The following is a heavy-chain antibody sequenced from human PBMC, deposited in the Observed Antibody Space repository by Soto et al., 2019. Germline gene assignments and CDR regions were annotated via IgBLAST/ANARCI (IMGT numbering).Heavy chain of an antibody. CDR3: AKDVEVVTLAFCMDV. Sequence: PGGSLRLSCAASGFTFSSYGMHWVRQAPGKGLEWVAVISYDGSNKYYADSVKGRFTISRDNSKNTLYLQMNSLRAEDTAVYYCAKDVEVVTLAFCMDVWGQGTTVTVSS. CDR2: ISYDGSNK. CDR1: GFTFSSYG. J-gene: IGHJ6*02. D-gene: IGHD3-3*01. V-gene: IGHV3-30*18.